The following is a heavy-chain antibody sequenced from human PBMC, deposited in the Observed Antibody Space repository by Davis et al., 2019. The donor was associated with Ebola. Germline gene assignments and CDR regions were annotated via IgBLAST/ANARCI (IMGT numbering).Heavy chain of an antibody. CDR3: AKGWGTVGS. J-gene: IGHJ5*02. CDR1: GFTFSTYA. V-gene: IGHV3-23*01. Sequence: PGGSLRLSCAGSGFTFSTYAMTWVRQAPGKGLEWVSAISGSGGSTFYADSVKGRFTISRDNSKNMLYLQMNGLRAEDTAVYYCAKGWGTVGSWGQGTLVTVSS. CDR2: ISGSGGST. D-gene: IGHD3-16*01.